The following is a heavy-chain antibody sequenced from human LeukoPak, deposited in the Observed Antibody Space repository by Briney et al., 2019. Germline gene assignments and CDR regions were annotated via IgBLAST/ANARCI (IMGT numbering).Heavy chain of an antibody. CDR1: GGTFSSYA. Sequence: ASVKVSCKASGGTFSSYAISWVRQAPGQGLEWMGGIIPIFGTANYAQKFQGRVTITADKSTSTAYMELSSLRSEDTAVYYCASSNTNYDFWSGYYEIDRYYYYYMDVWGKGTTVTVSS. CDR2: IIPIFGTA. D-gene: IGHD3-3*01. J-gene: IGHJ6*03. CDR3: ASSNTNYDFWSGYYEIDRYYYYYMDV. V-gene: IGHV1-69*06.